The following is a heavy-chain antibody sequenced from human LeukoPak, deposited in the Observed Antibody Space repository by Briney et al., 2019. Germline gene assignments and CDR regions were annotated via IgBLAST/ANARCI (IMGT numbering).Heavy chain of an antibody. CDR2: ISGSSNDI. Sequence: RGSLRPSCAASVFTFMTYSMSWVRQAPGKGLWWVSSISGSSNDIHYADSVKGRFTISRDNTKNSLYLQMNSLRAEETAVYYCARGTLFDPWGQGTLVTVSS. CDR1: VFTFMTYS. D-gene: IGHD1-14*01. J-gene: IGHJ5*02. V-gene: IGHV3-21*01. CDR3: ARGTLFDP.